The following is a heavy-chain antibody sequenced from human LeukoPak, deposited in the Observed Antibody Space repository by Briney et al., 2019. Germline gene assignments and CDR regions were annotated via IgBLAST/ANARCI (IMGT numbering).Heavy chain of an antibody. J-gene: IGHJ4*02. V-gene: IGHV3-48*01. CDR3: ARDESWFDY. CDR1: GFPFTLYN. Sequence: GGSLRLSCEVSGFPFTLYNMNWVRQAPGKGLEWLSYISSSSSTIYYADSVKGRFTISRDNAKNSLYLQMNSLRAEDTAVYYCARDESWFDYWGQGTLVTVSS. CDR2: ISSSSSTI. D-gene: IGHD6-13*01.